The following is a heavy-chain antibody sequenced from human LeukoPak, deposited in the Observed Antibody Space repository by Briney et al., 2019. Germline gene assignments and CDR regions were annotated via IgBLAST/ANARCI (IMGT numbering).Heavy chain of an antibody. J-gene: IGHJ3*02. V-gene: IGHV4-59*01. CDR3: ARVTTVVQKRGRGNAFDI. Sequence: PSETLSLTCTVSGGSISSYYWSWIRQPPGKGLEWIGYIYYSGSTNYNPSLKSRVTISVDTSKNQFSLKLSSVTAADTAVYYCARVTTVVQKRGRGNAFDIWGQGTMVTVSS. CDR1: GGSISSYY. CDR2: IYYSGST. D-gene: IGHD4-23*01.